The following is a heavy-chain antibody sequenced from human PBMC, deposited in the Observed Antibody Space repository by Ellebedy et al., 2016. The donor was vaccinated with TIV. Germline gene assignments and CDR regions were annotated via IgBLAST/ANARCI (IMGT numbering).Heavy chain of an antibody. Sequence: GESLKISCAASGFAFGGFCMNWVRHAPGKGLERVSSISTTSDDVHHADSVNGRFTISRDHAKNSLYLQMNSLRAEDTAVYYCSRGGGCGGGTCNYPDFWGQGTLGTVSS. V-gene: IGHV3-21*01. CDR3: SRGGGCGGGTCNYPDF. D-gene: IGHD2-15*01. CDR1: GFAFGGFC. CDR2: ISTTSDDV. J-gene: IGHJ4*02.